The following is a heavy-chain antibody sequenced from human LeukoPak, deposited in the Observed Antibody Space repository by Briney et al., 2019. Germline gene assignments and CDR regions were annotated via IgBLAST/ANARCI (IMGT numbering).Heavy chain of an antibody. J-gene: IGHJ4*02. Sequence: GGSLRLSCAASSFTFRNYWMAWVRQAPGKGLEWVANIKGDESAKHQADSVKGRFTIFRDNAQNSVYLQMNSLRADDTAVYYCARDVGGSLDYWGRGTLVTVSS. D-gene: IGHD1-26*01. CDR2: IKGDESAK. CDR1: SFTFRNYW. V-gene: IGHV3-7*01. CDR3: ARDVGGSLDY.